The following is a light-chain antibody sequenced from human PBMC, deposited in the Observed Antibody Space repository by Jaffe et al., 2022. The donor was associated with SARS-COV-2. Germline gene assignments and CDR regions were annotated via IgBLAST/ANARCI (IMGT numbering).Light chain of an antibody. Sequence: QSALTQPASVSGSPGQSITISCTGTSSDVGGYNYVSWYQQHPGKAPKLMIYEVSNRPSGVPDRFSGSKSGNTASLTISGLQAEDEADYYCSSYTSSSFSYVFGTGTKVTVL. V-gene: IGLV2-14*01. CDR2: EVS. CDR3: SSYTSSSFSYV. J-gene: IGLJ1*01. CDR1: SSDVGGYNY.